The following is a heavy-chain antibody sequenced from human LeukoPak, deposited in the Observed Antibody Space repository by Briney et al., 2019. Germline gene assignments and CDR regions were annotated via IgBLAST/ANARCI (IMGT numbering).Heavy chain of an antibody. CDR1: GFTFSSYW. V-gene: IGHV3-74*01. Sequence: GGSLRLSCAASGFTFSSYWMHWVRQAPGKGLVWVSRINSDGSTTSYADSVKGRFTISRDNAKNTLYLQMNSLRAEDTAVYYCARDKVVGATYLDYWGQGTLVTVSS. CDR2: INSDGSTT. D-gene: IGHD2-15*01. J-gene: IGHJ4*02. CDR3: ARDKVVGATYLDY.